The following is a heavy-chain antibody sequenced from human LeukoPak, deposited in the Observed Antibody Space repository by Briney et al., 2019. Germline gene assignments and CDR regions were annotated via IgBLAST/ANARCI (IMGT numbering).Heavy chain of an antibody. CDR3: ARDGVAAAGTGGDAFDI. CDR2: IIPILGIA. Sequence: GASVKVSCKASGGTFSSYAISWVRQAPGQGLEWMGRIIPILGIANYAQKFQGRVTITADKSTSTAYMELSSLRSEDTAVYYCARDGVAAAGTGGDAFDIWGQGTMVTVSS. D-gene: IGHD6-13*01. V-gene: IGHV1-69*04. J-gene: IGHJ3*02. CDR1: GGTFSSYA.